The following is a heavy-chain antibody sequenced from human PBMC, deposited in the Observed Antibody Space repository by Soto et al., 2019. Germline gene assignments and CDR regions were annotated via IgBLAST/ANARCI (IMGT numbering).Heavy chain of an antibody. V-gene: IGHV4-59*01. CDR2: IYYSGST. CDR1: GGSISSYY. D-gene: IGHD3-10*01. CDR3: ARNYGLGAFDI. J-gene: IGHJ3*02. Sequence: ASETLSLTCTVSGGSISSYYLSWIRQPPGKGLEWIGYIYYSGSTNYNPSLKSRVTISVDTSKNQFSLKLSSVTAADTAVYYCARNYGLGAFDIWGQGTMVTVSS.